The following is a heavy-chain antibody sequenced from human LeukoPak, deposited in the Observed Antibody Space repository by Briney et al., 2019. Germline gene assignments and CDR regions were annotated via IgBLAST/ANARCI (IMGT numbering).Heavy chain of an antibody. CDR2: INPSGGST. J-gene: IGHJ6*02. CDR1: GYTFTSYY. V-gene: IGHV1-46*01. CDR3: ARGVDGSSWYDYYYYYGMDV. Sequence: ASVKVSCKASGYTFTSYYMHWVRQAPGQGLEWMGIINPSGGSTSYAQKFQGRVTMTKDMSTSTVYMELSSLRSEDTAVYYCARGVDGSSWYDYYYYYGMDVWGQGTTVTVSS. D-gene: IGHD6-13*01.